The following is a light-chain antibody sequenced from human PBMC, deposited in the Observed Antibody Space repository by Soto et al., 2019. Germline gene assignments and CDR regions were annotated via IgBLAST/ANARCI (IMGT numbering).Light chain of an antibody. CDR1: QRLSSN. CDR2: DAS. Sequence: EIVLTHSPGTLSLSPCERATLSFSASQRLSSNLAWYQQRPGQAPRLLIYDASNRPTGIPARFSGSGSGTDFTLTISRLEPEDFAVYYCHQYGNSLWTFGQGTKVDI. CDR3: HQYGNSLWT. V-gene: IGKV3-20*01. J-gene: IGKJ1*01.